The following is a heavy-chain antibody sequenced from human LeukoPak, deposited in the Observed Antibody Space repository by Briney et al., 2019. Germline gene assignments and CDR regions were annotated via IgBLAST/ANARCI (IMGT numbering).Heavy chain of an antibody. CDR1: GGTFSSYA. Sequence: SVKVSCKASGGTFSSYAISWVRRAPGQGLEWMGRIIPIFGTANYAQKFQGRVTITTDESTSTAYMELSSLRSEDTAVYYCAEGGYCSGGSCYSLSGWGQGTLVTVSS. J-gene: IGHJ4*02. V-gene: IGHV1-69*05. CDR3: AEGGYCSGGSCYSLSG. CDR2: IIPIFGTA. D-gene: IGHD2-15*01.